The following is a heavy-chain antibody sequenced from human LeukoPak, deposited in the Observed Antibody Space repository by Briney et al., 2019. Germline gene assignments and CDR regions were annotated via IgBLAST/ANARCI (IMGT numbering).Heavy chain of an antibody. D-gene: IGHD3-10*01. CDR2: ISPYNGKT. CDR3: ARAPDSGGHFDY. J-gene: IGHJ4*02. CDR1: GYTFSSDG. Sequence: GASVKVSCKASGYTFSSDGISWVRQAPGQGLEWMGWISPYNGKTYYAQELQGRVTMTTDTSTSTAYMELRSLSSDDRAMYYCARAPDSGGHFDYWGQGTLVTVSS. V-gene: IGHV1-18*01.